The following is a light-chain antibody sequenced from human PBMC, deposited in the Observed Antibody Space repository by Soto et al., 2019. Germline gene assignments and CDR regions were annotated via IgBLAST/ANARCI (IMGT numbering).Light chain of an antibody. V-gene: IGLV2-8*01. Sequence: QSVLTQPASVSGSPGQSITISCTGTSSDVGNDNFVSWYQHHPGKAPKLIIYEVTKRPSGVPDRFSGSKSGNTASLTVSGLQADDEADYYCNSYVGSNNYVFGTGT. J-gene: IGLJ1*01. CDR1: SSDVGNDNF. CDR3: NSYVGSNNYV. CDR2: EVT.